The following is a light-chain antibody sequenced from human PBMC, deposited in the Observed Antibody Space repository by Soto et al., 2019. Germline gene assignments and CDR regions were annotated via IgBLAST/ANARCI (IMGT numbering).Light chain of an antibody. Sequence: QSVLTQPPSASGAPGQRVTISCSGSNSNIGTNTVNWYQQLPGSAPKLLIYSGNQRPSGVPDRFSASKSGTAASLAISGLQSGDEADYYCAAWDDSLTGYVVGPGTKLTVL. CDR3: AAWDDSLTGYV. CDR1: NSNIGTNT. CDR2: SGN. J-gene: IGLJ1*01. V-gene: IGLV1-44*01.